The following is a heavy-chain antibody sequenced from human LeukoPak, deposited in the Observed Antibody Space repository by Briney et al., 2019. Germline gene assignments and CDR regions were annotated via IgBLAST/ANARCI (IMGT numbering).Heavy chain of an antibody. D-gene: IGHD2-2*01. CDR2: MNPNSGNT. CDR3: ARVLGYCSSTSCYGGWFDP. J-gene: IGHJ5*02. V-gene: IGHV1-8*03. CDR1: GYTFTSYD. Sequence: ASVNVSCKASGYTFTSYDINWVRQATGQGLEWMGWMNPNSGNTGYAQKFQGRVTITRNTSISTAYMELSSLRSEDTAVYYCARVLGYCSSTSCYGGWFDPWGQGNLVTVSS.